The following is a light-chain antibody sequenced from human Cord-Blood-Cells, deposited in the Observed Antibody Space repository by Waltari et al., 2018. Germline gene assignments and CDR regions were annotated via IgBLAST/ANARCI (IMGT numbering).Light chain of an antibody. Sequence: QSALTQPAPVSGSPGQSITISCTGTSSDVRSYNLVSWYQQHPGKAPKLMIYEGSKRPSGVSNRFSGSKSGNTASLTISGLQAEDEACYYCCSYAGSSTWVFGGGTKLTVL. V-gene: IGLV2-23*01. CDR3: CSYAGSSTWV. CDR1: SSDVRSYNL. J-gene: IGLJ3*02. CDR2: EGS.